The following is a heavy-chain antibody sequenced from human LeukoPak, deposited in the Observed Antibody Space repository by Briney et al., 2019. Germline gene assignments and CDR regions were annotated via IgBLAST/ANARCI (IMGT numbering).Heavy chain of an antibody. D-gene: IGHD5-12*01. J-gene: IGHJ4*02. CDR1: GFTFSSYA. Sequence: GRSLRLSCAASGFTFSSYAMSWVRQAPGKGREWCSANSGSGGSTYYADPVKGRFTISRDNSKNTLYLQMNSLRAEDTAVYYCAKDRDGYSGYDAPFDYWGQGTLVTVSS. V-gene: IGHV3-23*01. CDR2: NSGSGGST. CDR3: AKDRDGYSGYDAPFDY.